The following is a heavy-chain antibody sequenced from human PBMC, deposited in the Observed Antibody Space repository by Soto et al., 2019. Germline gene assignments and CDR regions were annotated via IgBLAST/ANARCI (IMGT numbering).Heavy chain of an antibody. J-gene: IGHJ3*02. CDR3: ARFMAPRELGIYDAFDI. Sequence: GGSLRLSCKGSGYSFTSYWIGWVRQMPGKGLEWMGIIYPGDSDTRYSPSFQGQVTISADKSISTAYLQWSSLKASDTAMYYCARFMAPRELGIYDAFDIWGQGTMVTVSS. D-gene: IGHD7-27*01. CDR1: GYSFTSYW. CDR2: IYPGDSDT. V-gene: IGHV5-51*01.